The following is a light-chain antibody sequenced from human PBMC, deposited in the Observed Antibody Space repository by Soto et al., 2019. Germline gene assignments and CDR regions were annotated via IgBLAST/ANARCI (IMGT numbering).Light chain of an antibody. V-gene: IGKV3-20*01. CDR2: GAS. CDR3: QQYGSSPPT. Sequence: EIVLTQSPGTLPLSPGERATLSCRASQSVSSSYLAWYQQKPGQAPRLLIYGASSRATDIPDRFSGSGSGTDFTLTISRLEPEDFAVYYCQQYGSSPPTFGPGTKVDIK. J-gene: IGKJ3*01. CDR1: QSVSSSY.